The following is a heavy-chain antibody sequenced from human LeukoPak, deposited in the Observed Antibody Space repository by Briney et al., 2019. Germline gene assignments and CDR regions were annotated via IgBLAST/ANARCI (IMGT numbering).Heavy chain of an antibody. V-gene: IGHV1-69*06. J-gene: IGHJ3*02. Sequence: SVKVSCKASGGTFSSYAISWVRQAPGQGLEWMGGIIPIFGTANYAQKFQGRVTITADKSTSTAYMELSSLRSEDTAVYYRARSKGYCSGGSCYSGGAFDIWGQGTMVTVSS. CDR3: ARSKGYCSGGSCYSGGAFDI. D-gene: IGHD2-15*01. CDR2: IIPIFGTA. CDR1: GGTFSSYA.